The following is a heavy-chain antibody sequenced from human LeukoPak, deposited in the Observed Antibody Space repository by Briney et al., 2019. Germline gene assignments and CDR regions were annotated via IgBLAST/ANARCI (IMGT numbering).Heavy chain of an antibody. D-gene: IGHD6-13*01. CDR1: GFTFSSYA. CDR3: ARISSSNWYNERGAFDV. CDR2: ISYDGSNK. V-gene: IGHV3-30*04. Sequence: GRSLRLSCAASGFTFSSYAMHWVRQAPGKGLEWVAVISYDGSNKYYADSVKGRFTISRDNSKNTLYLQMNSLRAEDTAVYYCARISSSNWYNERGAFDVWGQGTMVTVSS. J-gene: IGHJ3*01.